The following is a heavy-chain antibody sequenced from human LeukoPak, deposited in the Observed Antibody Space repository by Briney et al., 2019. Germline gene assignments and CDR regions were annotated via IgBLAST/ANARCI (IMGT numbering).Heavy chain of an antibody. D-gene: IGHD3-10*01. J-gene: IGHJ6*02. CDR2: ISESVGGT. CDR3: AKGNPLVRYGMDV. CDR1: GFTFSSYA. Sequence: GGSLRLSCAASGFTFSSYAMTWVRQAPGKGLEWVSAISESVGGTYYADSVKGRFTISRDNSKKMSYLQMNSLRAEDTAVYYCAKGNPLVRYGMDVWGQGTTVTVPS. V-gene: IGHV3-23*01.